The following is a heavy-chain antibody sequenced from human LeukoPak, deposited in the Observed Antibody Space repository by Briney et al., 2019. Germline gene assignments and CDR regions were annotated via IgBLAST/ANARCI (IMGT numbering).Heavy chain of an antibody. D-gene: IGHD1-26*01. CDR3: AKVNRGSAGSY. CDR2: INPDGTMK. J-gene: IGHJ4*02. V-gene: IGHV3-7*01. Sequence: RPGGSLRLSCAASGFTFSDSWMKWARQAPGEGLEWGADINPDGTMKSYVDSMKGRFTIYRDNAKNSLYLHMNSLRAEDTAIYYCAKVNRGSAGSYWGQGTLVTVSS. CDR1: GFTFSDSW.